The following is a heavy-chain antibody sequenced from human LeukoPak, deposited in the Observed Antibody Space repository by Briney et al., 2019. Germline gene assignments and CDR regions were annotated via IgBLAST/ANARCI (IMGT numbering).Heavy chain of an antibody. CDR2: IYHSGST. J-gene: IGHJ5*02. V-gene: IGHV4-38-2*02. CDR1: GYSISSGYY. CDR3: ARGGYYGSGNDFRFDP. Sequence: SETLSLTCTVSGYSISSGYYWGWIRQPPGKGLEGIGSIYHSGSTYYNPSLKSRVTISVDKSKNQFSLKLTSVTAADTAVYYCARGGYYGSGNDFRFDPWGQGTLVTVSS. D-gene: IGHD3-10*01.